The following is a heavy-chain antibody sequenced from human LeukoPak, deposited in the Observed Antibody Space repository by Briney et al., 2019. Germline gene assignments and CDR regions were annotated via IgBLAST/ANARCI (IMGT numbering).Heavy chain of an antibody. D-gene: IGHD3-16*01. CDR1: GGSISSYY. V-gene: IGHV4-59*08. CDR3: ARHRMITGIDY. J-gene: IGHJ4*02. Sequence: KPSETLSLTCTVSGGSISSYYWSWIRQPPGKGLEWIGYIYYSGSTNYNPSLKSRVTISVDTSKNQFSLKLSSVTAADTAVYYCARHRMITGIDYWGQGTLVTVSS. CDR2: IYYSGST.